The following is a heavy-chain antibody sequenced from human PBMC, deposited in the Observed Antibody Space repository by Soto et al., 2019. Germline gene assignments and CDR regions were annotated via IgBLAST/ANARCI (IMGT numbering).Heavy chain of an antibody. CDR2: ITPIFGTT. CDR1: GGGFSTYA. Sequence: QVQLVQSGAEVKKPGSSVKVSCKASGGGFSTYAITWVRQAPGQGLEWMGGITPIFGTTNYAQKFQGRVTITADGSTTTVHMELTSLTSDDTAVYYCATGGTTVTSRCDYWGQGTLVTVSS. CDR3: ATGGTTVTSRCDY. D-gene: IGHD4-17*01. J-gene: IGHJ4*02. V-gene: IGHV1-69*01.